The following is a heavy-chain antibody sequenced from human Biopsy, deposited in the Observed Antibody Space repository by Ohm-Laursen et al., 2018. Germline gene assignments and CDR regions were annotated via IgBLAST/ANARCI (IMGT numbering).Heavy chain of an antibody. CDR2: VYYSGST. Sequence: GTLPLTCTVSGDSISSYYWSWIRQPPGKGLEWIGYVYYSGSTDYNPSLQSRVTISVDTSKNHFSLRLRSVTPADTAIYYCARDRGFYSDRTVPGYFDLWGRGTLVTVSS. J-gene: IGHJ2*01. CDR1: GDSISSYY. D-gene: IGHD3-22*01. CDR3: ARDRGFYSDRTVPGYFDL. V-gene: IGHV4-59*01.